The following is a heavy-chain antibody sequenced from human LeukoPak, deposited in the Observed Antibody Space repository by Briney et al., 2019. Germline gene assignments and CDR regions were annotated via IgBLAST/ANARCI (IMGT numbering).Heavy chain of an antibody. CDR1: GGSISSYY. CDR2: IYYSGST. V-gene: IGHV4-59*12. J-gene: IGHJ5*02. CDR3: ARDLRHNWFDP. D-gene: IGHD4-17*01. Sequence: SETLSLTCTVSGGSISSYYWSWIRQPPGKGLEWIGYIYYSGSTNYNPSLKSRVTISVDTSKNQFSLKLSSVTAADTAVYYCARDLRHNWFDPWGQGTLVTVSS.